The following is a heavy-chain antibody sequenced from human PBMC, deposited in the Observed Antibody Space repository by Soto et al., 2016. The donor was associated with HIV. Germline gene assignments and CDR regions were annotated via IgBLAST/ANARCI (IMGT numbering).Heavy chain of an antibody. CDR3: STGFSRRWADY. CDR1: GFTFNNAW. D-gene: IGHD3-16*01. CDR2: IQSKSDGGTT. V-gene: IGHV3-15*01. J-gene: IGHJ4*02. Sequence: EVQLVESGGGLVKPGESLRLSCAASGFTFNNAWMSWVRQAPGKGLEWVGRIQSKSDGGTTDYAAFVKGRFTISRDDSKNTLYMDIQTLKTEDAGVYYCSTGFSRRWADYWGQGTWSSSPQ.